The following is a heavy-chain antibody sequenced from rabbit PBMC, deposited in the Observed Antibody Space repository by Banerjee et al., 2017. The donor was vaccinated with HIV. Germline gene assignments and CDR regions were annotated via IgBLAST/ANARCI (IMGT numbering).Heavy chain of an antibody. V-gene: IGHV1S45*01. D-gene: IGHD4-1*01. Sequence: QQQLEESGGGLVKPEGSLTLTCTASGFSFSNKYVMCWVRQAPGKGLEWIACIDVSSSGRTYYASWAKGRFTISRTSSTTVALQMTSLTAADTATYFCARDLAGVIGWNFNLWGPGTLVTVS. J-gene: IGHJ4*01. CDR1: GFSFSNKYV. CDR2: IDVSSSGRT. CDR3: ARDLAGVIGWNFNL.